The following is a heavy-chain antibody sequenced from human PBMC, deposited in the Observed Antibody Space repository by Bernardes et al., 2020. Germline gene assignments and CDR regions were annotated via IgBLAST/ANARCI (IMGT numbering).Heavy chain of an antibody. D-gene: IGHD3-3*01. J-gene: IGHJ4*02. CDR2: INHSGST. CDR1: GGSFSGYY. CDR3: ARGRAGYDFWRGYYRRGYFDY. Sequence: SETLSLTCAVYGGSFSGYYWSWIRQPPGKGLEWIGEINHSGSTNYNPSLKSRVTISVDTSKNQFSLKLSSVTAADTAGYYCARGRAGYDFWRGYYRRGYFDYWGQGTLVTVSS. V-gene: IGHV4-34*01.